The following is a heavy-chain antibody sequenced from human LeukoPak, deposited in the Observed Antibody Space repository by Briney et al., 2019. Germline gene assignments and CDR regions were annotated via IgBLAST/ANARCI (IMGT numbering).Heavy chain of an antibody. CDR3: ARAHYDYVWGSYPNAFDI. J-gene: IGHJ3*02. D-gene: IGHD3-16*02. CDR2: INHSGST. V-gene: IGHV4-34*01. Sequence: SETLSLTCAVYGGSFSGYYWSWTRQPPGKGLEWLGEINHSGSTNYNPSLKSRVTISVDTSKNHFSLKLSSVTAADTAVYYCARAHYDYVWGSYPNAFDIGGQGTMVTVSS. CDR1: GGSFSGYY.